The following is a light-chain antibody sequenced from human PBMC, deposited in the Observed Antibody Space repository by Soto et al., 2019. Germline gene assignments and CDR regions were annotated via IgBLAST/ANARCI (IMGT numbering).Light chain of an antibody. CDR2: GNI. CDR1: SSNIGAGYD. Sequence: QAVVTQPPSVSGAPGQRVTISCTGSSSNIGAGYDVHWYQQLPGTAPKLLIYGNINRPSGVPDRFSGSKSGTSASLAITGLQAEAEADYYCQSYDISLSGVFGTGTKLTVL. CDR3: QSYDISLSGV. J-gene: IGLJ1*01. V-gene: IGLV1-40*01.